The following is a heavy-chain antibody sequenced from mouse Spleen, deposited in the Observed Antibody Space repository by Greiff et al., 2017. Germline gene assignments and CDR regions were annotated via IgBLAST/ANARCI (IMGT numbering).Heavy chain of an antibody. J-gene: IGHJ3*01. CDR3: AREGYDYDGWFAY. V-gene: IGHV1-9*01. CDR1: GYTFSSYW. Sequence: VKLQESGAELMKPGASVKISCKATGYTFSSYWIEWVKQRPGHGLEWIGEILPGSGSTNYNEKFKGKATFTADTSSNTAYMQLSSLTSEDSAVYYCAREGYDYDGWFAYWGQGTLVTVSA. D-gene: IGHD2-4*01. CDR2: ILPGSGST.